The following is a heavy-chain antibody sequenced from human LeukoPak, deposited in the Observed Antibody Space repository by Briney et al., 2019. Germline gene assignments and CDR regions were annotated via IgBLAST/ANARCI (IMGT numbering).Heavy chain of an antibody. Sequence: SETLSLICSVSDGSINSYYWSWIRRPPGRGLEWIGYIYYNGNTNYSPSLKSRVTMSVDTSKNLFSLKVSSVTAADTAVYYCARGRSNYYGMDVWGQGTTVTVSS. CDR2: IYYNGNT. V-gene: IGHV4-59*01. CDR1: DGSINSYY. D-gene: IGHD1-26*01. J-gene: IGHJ6*02. CDR3: ARGRSNYYGMDV.